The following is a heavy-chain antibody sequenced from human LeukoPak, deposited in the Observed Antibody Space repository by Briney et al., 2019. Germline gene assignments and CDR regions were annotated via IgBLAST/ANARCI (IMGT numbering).Heavy chain of an antibody. J-gene: IGHJ3*02. Sequence: PGRSLRLSCAASGFTFSSYGMHWVRQAPGKGLEWVAVISYDGSNKYYADSVNGRFTISRDNSKNTLYLQMNSLRAEDTAVYYCANGLGYCSSTSCRGGAFDIWGQGTMVTVSS. CDR3: ANGLGYCSSTSCRGGAFDI. CDR1: GFTFSSYG. CDR2: ISYDGSNK. V-gene: IGHV3-30*18. D-gene: IGHD2-2*03.